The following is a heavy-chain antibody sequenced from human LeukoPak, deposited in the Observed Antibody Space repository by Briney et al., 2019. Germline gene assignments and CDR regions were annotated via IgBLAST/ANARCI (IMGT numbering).Heavy chain of an antibody. D-gene: IGHD1-1*01. CDR3: GRDRHWNQGNFDY. CDR2: INPNNGGT. J-gene: IGHJ4*02. V-gene: IGHV1-2*02. CDR1: GYTITGYY. Sequence: GASVKVSCTAFGYTITGYYIHWVRQAPGQGLEWMGWINPNNGGTNSAQKFQGRVTMTRDTSIGTAYMELNRLTYDDTAVYYCGRDRHWNQGNFDYWGQGTLVTVSS.